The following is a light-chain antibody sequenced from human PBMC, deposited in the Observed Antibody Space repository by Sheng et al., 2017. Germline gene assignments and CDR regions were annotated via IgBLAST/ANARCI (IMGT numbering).Light chain of an antibody. CDR3: QQSYGTPRT. CDR1: QSISSY. CDR2: AAS. V-gene: IGKV1-39*01. J-gene: IGKJ2*01. Sequence: DIQMTQSPSSLSASVGDRVTITCRASQSISSYLNWYQQKPGKAPKLLIYAASSLQSGVPSRLSGSGSGTDFTLTISSLQHEDFATYYCQQSYGTPRTFGQGTKLEIK.